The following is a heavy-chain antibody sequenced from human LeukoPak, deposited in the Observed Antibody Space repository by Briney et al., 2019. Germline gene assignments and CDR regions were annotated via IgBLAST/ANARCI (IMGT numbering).Heavy chain of an antibody. CDR1: GGTFSSYA. CDR2: IIPIFGTA. J-gene: IGHJ6*02. Sequence: SVKLSCKASGGTFSSYAISWVRQAPGQGLEWMGGIIPIFGTANYAQKFQGRVTITADESTSTAYMELSSLRSEDTAVYYCARTLGATWALYGMDVWGQGTTVTVSS. D-gene: IGHD1-26*01. CDR3: ARTLGATWALYGMDV. V-gene: IGHV1-69*01.